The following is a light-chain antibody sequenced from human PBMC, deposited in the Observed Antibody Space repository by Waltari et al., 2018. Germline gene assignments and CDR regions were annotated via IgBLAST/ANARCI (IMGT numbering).Light chain of an antibody. CDR3: QSYYAYDVI. Sequence: NFMLTQPHSVSESAGKTVILSCTGSRDNIANNYLQWYPHRPGSAPVTLIYEDNQRASGVPVRFSGSIDSSSNSASLTISGLRTEDGAYYFCQSYYAYDVIFGGGTKLTVL. CDR1: RDNIANNY. V-gene: IGLV6-57*02. J-gene: IGLJ2*01. CDR2: EDN.